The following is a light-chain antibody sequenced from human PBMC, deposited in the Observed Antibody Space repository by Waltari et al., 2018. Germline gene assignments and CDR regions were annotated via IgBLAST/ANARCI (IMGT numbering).Light chain of an antibody. V-gene: IGLV2-14*03. J-gene: IGLJ1*01. Sequence: QSALTQPASVSGSPGQSITISCTATGSDVGDYNSVSWYQHRTGAAPNLIIYDVSNRPSGVPHRFSGSKSGNTASLTSSGLQTADEADYYCCSYSITDIVFGTGTKVTVL. CDR1: GSDVGDYNS. CDR2: DVS. CDR3: CSYSITDIV.